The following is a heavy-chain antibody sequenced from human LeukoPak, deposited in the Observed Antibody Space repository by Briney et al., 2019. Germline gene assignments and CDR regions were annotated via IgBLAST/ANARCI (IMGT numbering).Heavy chain of an antibody. V-gene: IGHV3-21*01. CDR1: GFTFSSYS. CDR3: ARDFYHDSSGSSFDY. Sequence: PGGSLRLSCAASGFTFSSYSMNWVRQAPGKGLEWVSSISSSSSYIYYADSVKGRFTISRDNAKNSLYLQMNSLRAEDTAVYYCARDFYHDSSGSSFDYWGQGTLVTVYS. D-gene: IGHD3-22*01. CDR2: ISSSSSYI. J-gene: IGHJ4*02.